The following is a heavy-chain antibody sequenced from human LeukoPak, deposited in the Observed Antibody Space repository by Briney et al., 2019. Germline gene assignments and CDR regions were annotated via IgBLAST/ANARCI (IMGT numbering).Heavy chain of an antibody. D-gene: IGHD2-8*01. J-gene: IGHJ4*02. CDR3: ARGTNGVK. Sequence: PSETLSLTCTVSGYSISSGYYWGWIRQPPGKGLEWIGSFYHSGSTYYNPSLKSRVTISVDTSKNQFSLKLSSVTAADTAVYYCARGTNGVKWGQGTLVTVSS. CDR1: GYSISSGYY. CDR2: FYHSGST. V-gene: IGHV4-38-2*02.